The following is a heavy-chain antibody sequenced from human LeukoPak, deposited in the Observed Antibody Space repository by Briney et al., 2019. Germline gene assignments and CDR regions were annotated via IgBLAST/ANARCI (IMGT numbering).Heavy chain of an antibody. D-gene: IGHD6-13*01. V-gene: IGHV4-30-4*01. CDR3: ARGQQQLVDY. CDR1: DGTINSTAHY. Sequence: SQTLSLTYTVSDGTINSTAHYWSWVRQPPGKGLEWIGYISHSGNTYYNPSLKSRVTISLDTSKNQFSLKLTSMTAADTAVYYCARGQQQLVDYWGQGTLVTVSS. CDR2: ISHSGNT. J-gene: IGHJ4*02.